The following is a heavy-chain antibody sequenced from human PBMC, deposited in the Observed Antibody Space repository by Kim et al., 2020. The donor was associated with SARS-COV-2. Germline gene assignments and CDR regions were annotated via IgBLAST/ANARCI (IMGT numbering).Heavy chain of an antibody. CDR3: ARGGGIAALLI. V-gene: IGHV3-21*01. J-gene: IGHJ4*02. D-gene: IGHD6-6*01. CDR2: I. Sequence: IPSADALEGRFTISRDNAKNSLYLQMNSLRAEDTAVYYCARGGGIAALLIGGQGTLVTVSS.